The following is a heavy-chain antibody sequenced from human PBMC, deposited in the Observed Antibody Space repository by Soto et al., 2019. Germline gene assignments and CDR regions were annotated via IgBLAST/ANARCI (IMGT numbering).Heavy chain of an antibody. CDR1: GGSVSSGSDY. CDR3: ARDLTLLMGGWVDP. J-gene: IGHJ5*02. Sequence: PSXTLSLTCPVSGGSVSSGSDYWRWNRKTPGKGLEWIGYIYYSGSTNYNPSLKSRVTISVDTSKNQFSLKLSSVTAADTALEYCARDLTLLMGGWVDPWGQGTLVTFSS. V-gene: IGHV4-61*01. CDR2: IYYSGST.